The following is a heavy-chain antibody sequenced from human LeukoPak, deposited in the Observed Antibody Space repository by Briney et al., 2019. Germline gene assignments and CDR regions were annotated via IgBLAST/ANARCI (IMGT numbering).Heavy chain of an antibody. CDR1: GFTFSSYA. CDR3: AKEGFTRGITGTTSNYFDY. V-gene: IGHV3-23*01. Sequence: PGGSLRLSCAASGFTFSSYAMSWVRQAPWKGLEWVSAISGSGGSTYYADSVKGRFTISRDNSKNTLYLQMNSLRAEDTAVYYCAKEGFTRGITGTTSNYFDYWGQGTLVTVSS. J-gene: IGHJ4*02. CDR2: ISGSGGST. D-gene: IGHD1-7*01.